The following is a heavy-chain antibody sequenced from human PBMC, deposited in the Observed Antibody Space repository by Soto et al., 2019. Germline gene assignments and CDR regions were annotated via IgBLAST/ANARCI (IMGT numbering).Heavy chain of an antibody. J-gene: IGHJ5*02. D-gene: IGHD2-21*01. Sequence: QLQLQESGSGLVKPSQTLSLTCTVSGGSISSGGYSWSWIRQPPGKGLEGIGSIYHSGSTYYNPSLKSRFTISVDRSKNQFSLNLSSVTAADSAVYYCAGVRGPFCGGECYPPTPNWFDPWGQGTLVTVSS. CDR3: AGVRGPFCGGECYPPTPNWFDP. CDR1: GGSISSGGYS. V-gene: IGHV4-30-2*01. CDR2: IYHSGST.